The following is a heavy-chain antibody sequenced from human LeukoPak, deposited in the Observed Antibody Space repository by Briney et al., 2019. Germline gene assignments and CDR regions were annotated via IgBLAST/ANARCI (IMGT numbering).Heavy chain of an antibody. J-gene: IGHJ4*02. V-gene: IGHV4-4*07. CDR2: FYTGGST. CDR1: GGSISSYY. CDR3: ARWYYSGWAFDY. D-gene: IGHD6-19*01. Sequence: PSETLSLTCTVSGGSISSYYWNWIRQSAGRGLEWIGRFYTGGSTNYNPSLKSRVTISVDTSKNQFSLKLSSVTAADTAVYYCARWYYSGWAFDYWGQGTLVTVSS.